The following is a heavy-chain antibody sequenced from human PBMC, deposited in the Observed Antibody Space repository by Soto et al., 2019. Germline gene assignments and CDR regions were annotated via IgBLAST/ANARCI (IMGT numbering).Heavy chain of an antibody. Sequence: QVQLVQSGAEVKKPGSSVKVSCKASGGTFSSYAISWVRQAPGQGLEWVGGIIPICGTTNYAQKFQGRVTITADEYTTTAYMEVSSLISEDTAVYYCARDDSSGYYPFDSWGQGTLVTVSS. CDR3: ARDDSSGYYPFDS. J-gene: IGHJ4*02. CDR2: IIPICGTT. CDR1: GGTFSSYA. V-gene: IGHV1-69*01. D-gene: IGHD3-22*01.